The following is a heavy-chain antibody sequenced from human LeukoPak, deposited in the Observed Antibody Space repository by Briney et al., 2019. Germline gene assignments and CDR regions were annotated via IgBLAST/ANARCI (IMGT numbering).Heavy chain of an antibody. CDR1: GYSFTSYW. J-gene: IGHJ6*03. V-gene: IGHV5-51*01. CDR3: ARLATYGGYVVWDYYMDV. D-gene: IGHD5-12*01. Sequence: GESLKISCKGSGYSFTSYWIGWVGQMPGKGLEWMGIIYPGDSDTRYSPSFQGQVTISADKSISTAYLQWSSLKASDTAMYYCARLATYGGYVVWDYYMDVWGKGTTVTVSS. CDR2: IYPGDSDT.